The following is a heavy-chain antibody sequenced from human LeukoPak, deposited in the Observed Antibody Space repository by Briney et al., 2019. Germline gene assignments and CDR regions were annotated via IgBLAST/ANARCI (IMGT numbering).Heavy chain of an antibody. CDR3: ASEAELERGAFDI. J-gene: IGHJ3*02. V-gene: IGHV3-21*01. Sequence: GGSLRLSCAASGFTFSSYSMNWVRQAPGKGLEWVSSISGSSSYIYYADSVKGRFTISRDNAKNSLYLQMNSLRAEDTAVYYCASEAELERGAFDIWGQGTMVTVSS. CDR2: ISGSSSYI. CDR1: GFTFSSYS. D-gene: IGHD1-1*01.